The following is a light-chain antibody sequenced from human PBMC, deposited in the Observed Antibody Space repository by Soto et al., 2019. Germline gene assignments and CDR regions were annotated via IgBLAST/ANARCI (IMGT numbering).Light chain of an antibody. CDR2: KAS. CDR3: LQDYNYPFT. CDR1: QSISSW. J-gene: IGKJ3*01. Sequence: DIQMTQSPSSLSASVGDRVTITCRASQSISSWLAWYQQKPGKAPKLLIYKASSLESGVPSRFSGSGSGTEFTLTISSLQPDDFATYYCLQDYNYPFTFGPGTKVDIK. V-gene: IGKV1-5*03.